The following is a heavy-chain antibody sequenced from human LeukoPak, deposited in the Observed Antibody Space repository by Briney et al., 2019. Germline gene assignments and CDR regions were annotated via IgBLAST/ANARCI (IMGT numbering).Heavy chain of an antibody. CDR3: ATSTSLGSRLTHFGY. J-gene: IGHJ4*02. Sequence: SETLSLTCTVSGGSISSYYWSWIRQPPGKGLEWIGYIYYSGSTNYNPSLKSRVTISVDTSKNQFSLKLSSVTAADTAVYYCATSTSLGSRLTHFGYWGQGTLVTVSS. D-gene: IGHD1-14*01. CDR2: IYYSGST. V-gene: IGHV4-59*01. CDR1: GGSISSYY.